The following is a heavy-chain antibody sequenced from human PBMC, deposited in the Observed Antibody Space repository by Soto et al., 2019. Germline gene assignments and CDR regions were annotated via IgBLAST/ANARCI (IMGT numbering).Heavy chain of an antibody. V-gene: IGHV4-34*01. Sequence: SETLSLTCAVYGGSFRGYYWSLIRQPPGKGLEWIGEINHSGSTNYNPSLKSRVTISVDTSKNQFSLKLSSVTAADTAVYYCARGSQVSDSSPYPGGMDVWGQGTTVTVSS. D-gene: IGHD6-6*01. CDR3: ARGSQVSDSSPYPGGMDV. CDR2: INHSGST. J-gene: IGHJ6*02. CDR1: GGSFRGYY.